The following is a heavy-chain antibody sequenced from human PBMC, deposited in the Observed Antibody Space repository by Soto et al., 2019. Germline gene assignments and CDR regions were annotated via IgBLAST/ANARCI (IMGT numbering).Heavy chain of an antibody. CDR3: GRDGVGATPLGWFDP. Sequence: QVQLVQYGAEVKKPGASVKVSCKASGYTFIGYYIHWVRQAPGQGLEWMGRINPRSGDTTYAQKFQGRLNMTRDTSISTAYMELSRLRSDDTAVYYCGRDGVGATPLGWFDPWGQGSLVTVSS. CDR1: GYTFIGYY. CDR2: INPRSGDT. V-gene: IGHV1-2*06. D-gene: IGHD1-26*01. J-gene: IGHJ5*02.